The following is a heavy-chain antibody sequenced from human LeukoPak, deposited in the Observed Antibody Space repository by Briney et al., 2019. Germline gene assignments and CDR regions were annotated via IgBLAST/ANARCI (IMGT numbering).Heavy chain of an antibody. D-gene: IGHD1-14*01. CDR2: INHSGST. J-gene: IGHJ5*02. CDR1: GGSVSGYY. Sequence: SETLSLTCAVYGGSVSGYYWSWIRQPPGKGLEWIGEINHSGSTNYNPSLKSRVTISVDTSKNQFSLKLSSVTAADTAVYYCARGVPEADTKRVRFDPWGQGTLVTVSS. V-gene: IGHV4-34*01. CDR3: ARGVPEADTKRVRFDP.